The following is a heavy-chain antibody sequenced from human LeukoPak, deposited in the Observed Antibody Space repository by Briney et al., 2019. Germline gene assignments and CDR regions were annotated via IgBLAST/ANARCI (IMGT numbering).Heavy chain of an antibody. CDR1: GFTFSSYE. CDR2: ISSSGSTI. D-gene: IGHD6-13*01. J-gene: IGHJ3*02. V-gene: IGHV3-48*03. CDR3: ARGDSAAGTRSDAFDI. Sequence: GGSLRLSCAASGFTFSSYEMNWVRQAPGKGLEWVSYISSSGSTIYYADSVKGRFTISRDNAKNSLYLQMNSLRAEDTAVYYCARGDSAAGTRSDAFDIWGQGTMVTASS.